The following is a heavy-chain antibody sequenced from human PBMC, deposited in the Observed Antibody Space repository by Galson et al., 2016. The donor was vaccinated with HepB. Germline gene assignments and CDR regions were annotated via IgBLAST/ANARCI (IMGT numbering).Heavy chain of an antibody. CDR2: IKSYTDGGTT. V-gene: IGHV3-15*01. CDR3: TPSSTRGYTYGPSAY. D-gene: IGHD5-18*01. J-gene: IGHJ4*02. CDR1: GFTFSRAW. Sequence: SLRLSCAASGFTFSRAWMNWVRQAPGKGLEWVGRIKSYTDGGTTEYAAPMKGRFTFSRDESNNRLYLQMNSLKTEDTAVYYCTPSSTRGYTYGPSAYWGRGTLVAVPS.